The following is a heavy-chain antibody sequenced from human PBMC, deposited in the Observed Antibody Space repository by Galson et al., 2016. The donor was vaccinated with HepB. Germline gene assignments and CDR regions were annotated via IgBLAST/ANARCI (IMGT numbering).Heavy chain of an antibody. D-gene: IGHD3/OR15-3a*01. CDR1: GFSFSTYW. J-gene: IGHJ6*02. Sequence: LRLSCAASGFSFSTYWMTWVRQAPGKGLEWVANIKPDGSEKPYVDSVKGRFTISRDNAQNSLSLQMNSLRDEDTAVYYCAALDHGRDVWGQGTTVTVSS. CDR3: AALDHGRDV. V-gene: IGHV3-7*01. CDR2: IKPDGSEK.